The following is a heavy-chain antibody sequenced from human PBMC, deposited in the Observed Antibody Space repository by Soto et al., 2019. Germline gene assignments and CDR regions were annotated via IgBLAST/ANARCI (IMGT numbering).Heavy chain of an antibody. V-gene: IGHV3-23*01. J-gene: IGHJ4*02. D-gene: IGHD4-17*01. Sequence: QPGGSLRLSCAASGFTFSSYAMSWVRQAPGKGLEWVSAISGSGGSTYYADSVKGRFTISRDNSKNTLYLQMNSLRAEDTAVYYCVRPTTVTIPEHSFDYWGQGTLVTVSS. CDR3: VRPTTVTIPEHSFDY. CDR2: ISGSGGST. CDR1: GFTFSSYA.